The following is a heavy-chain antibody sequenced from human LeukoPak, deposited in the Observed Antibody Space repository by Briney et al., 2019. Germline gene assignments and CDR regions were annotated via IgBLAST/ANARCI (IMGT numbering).Heavy chain of an antibody. Sequence: GGSLRLSCAASGFTFDDYGMSWVRQAPGKGLEWVAIISYDVSGKYYADSVKGRFTISRDNSKNTLYLQMNSLRVEDTAVYYCARDPDSSGYYVFDYWGQGTLVTVSS. CDR3: ARDPDSSGYYVFDY. CDR1: GFTFDDYG. D-gene: IGHD3-22*01. V-gene: IGHV3-30*03. J-gene: IGHJ4*02. CDR2: ISYDVSGK.